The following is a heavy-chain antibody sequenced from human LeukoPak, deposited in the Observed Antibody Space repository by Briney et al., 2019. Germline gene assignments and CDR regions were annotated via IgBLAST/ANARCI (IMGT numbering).Heavy chain of an antibody. V-gene: IGHV1-69*04. D-gene: IGHD6-19*01. Sequence: SVKVSCKASGGTFSSYAVSWVRQAPGQGLEWMGRIIPILGIANYAQKFQGRVTITADKSTSTAYMELSSLRSEDTAVYYCARGPSAFSFDYWGQGTLVTVSS. CDR1: GGTFSSYA. CDR3: ARGPSAFSFDY. CDR2: IIPILGIA. J-gene: IGHJ4*02.